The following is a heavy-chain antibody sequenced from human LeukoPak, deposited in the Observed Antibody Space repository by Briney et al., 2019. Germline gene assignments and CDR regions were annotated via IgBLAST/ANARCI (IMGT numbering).Heavy chain of an antibody. Sequence: SETLSLTCTLSGRSISSISYYWGWIRQPPGKGLDWIGSIYYSGSTYYNPSLKSRVTISVDTSKNQFSLKLSSVTAADTAVYYCARFNRYCGGDCYSFDYWGQGTLVTVSS. V-gene: IGHV4-39*01. CDR2: IYYSGST. CDR1: GRSISSISYY. D-gene: IGHD2-21*01. CDR3: ARFNRYCGGDCYSFDY. J-gene: IGHJ4*02.